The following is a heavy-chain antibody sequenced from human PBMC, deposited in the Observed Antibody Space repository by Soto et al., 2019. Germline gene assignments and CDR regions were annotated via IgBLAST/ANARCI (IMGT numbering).Heavy chain of an antibody. CDR2: ISSSSSYI. Sequence: PGGSLRLSCAASGVTFSSYSMTGVRQAPGKGLEWVSSISSSSSYIYYADSVKGRFTISRDNAKNSLYLQMNSLRDEDTAVYYCAREIMITFGGVIAPAYGMDVWGQGTTVTVSS. D-gene: IGHD3-16*02. J-gene: IGHJ6*02. V-gene: IGHV3-21*01. CDR1: GVTFSSYS. CDR3: AREIMITFGGVIAPAYGMDV.